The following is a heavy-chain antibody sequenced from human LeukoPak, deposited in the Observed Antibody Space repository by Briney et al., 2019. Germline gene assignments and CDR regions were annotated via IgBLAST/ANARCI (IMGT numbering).Heavy chain of an antibody. CDR1: GFTFSSYG. Sequence: PGGSLRLSCAASGFTFSSYGMSWVRQAPGKGLEWVSAISGSGGSTYYADSVKGRFTISRDNAKNSLYLQMNSLRAEDTAVYYCARDRRVAGNWFDPWGQGTLVTVSS. V-gene: IGHV3-23*01. CDR3: ARDRRVAGNWFDP. J-gene: IGHJ5*02. CDR2: ISGSGGST. D-gene: IGHD6-19*01.